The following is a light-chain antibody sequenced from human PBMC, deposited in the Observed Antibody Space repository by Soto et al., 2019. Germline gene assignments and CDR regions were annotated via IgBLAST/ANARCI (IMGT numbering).Light chain of an antibody. Sequence: IQLTQSPSFLSASVGGRVTITCRASQGIRTDLGWYQQSPGKAPKVLIVGASTLQSGVPSRFSGSGSGTDFTLTISSLQPEDSATYYCLQDFSYPRTFGQGTKVDI. J-gene: IGKJ1*01. V-gene: IGKV1-6*02. CDR1: QGIRTD. CDR3: LQDFSYPRT. CDR2: GAS.